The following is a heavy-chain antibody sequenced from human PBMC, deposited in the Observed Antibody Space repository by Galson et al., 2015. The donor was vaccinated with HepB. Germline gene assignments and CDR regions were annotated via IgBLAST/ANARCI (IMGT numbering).Heavy chain of an antibody. CDR3: ARVGAITYDFDY. D-gene: IGHD1-26*01. CDR1: GFTVSSNY. V-gene: IGHV3-66*01. Sequence: SLRLSCAASGFTVSSNYMSWVRQAPGKGLECVSFIYSGGSTYYADSVKGRFTISRDNSKNTMYLQMNSLRAEDTAVYYCARVGAITYDFDYWGQGILVTVSS. CDR2: IYSGGST. J-gene: IGHJ4*02.